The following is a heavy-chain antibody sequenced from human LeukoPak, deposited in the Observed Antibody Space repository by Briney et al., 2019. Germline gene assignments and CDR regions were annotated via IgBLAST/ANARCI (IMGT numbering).Heavy chain of an antibody. J-gene: IGHJ4*02. V-gene: IGHV3-48*04. Sequence: GGTLRLSCAASGFTFSSYGMSWVRQAPGKGLEWVSYISSSGSTIYYADSVKGRFTISRDNAKNSLYLQMNSLRAEDTAVYYCTKTLYYSDSSGYGYWGQGTLVTVSS. D-gene: IGHD3-22*01. CDR2: ISSSGSTI. CDR1: GFTFSSYG. CDR3: TKTLYYSDSSGYGY.